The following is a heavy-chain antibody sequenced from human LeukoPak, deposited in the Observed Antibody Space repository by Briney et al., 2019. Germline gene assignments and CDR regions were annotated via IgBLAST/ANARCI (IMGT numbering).Heavy chain of an antibody. D-gene: IGHD3-10*01. CDR2: IYYTGST. CDR3: ARVGFAEATFAFDI. V-gene: IGHV4-61*05. Sequence: PSETLSLTCNVSGGSISSSSYFWGWIRQPPGKGLEWIGYIYYTGSTNYNPSLKSRVTISIDTSNNQFSLKLSSVSATDTAVYYCARVGFAEATFAFDIWGQGTLVTVSS. J-gene: IGHJ3*02. CDR1: GGSISSSSYF.